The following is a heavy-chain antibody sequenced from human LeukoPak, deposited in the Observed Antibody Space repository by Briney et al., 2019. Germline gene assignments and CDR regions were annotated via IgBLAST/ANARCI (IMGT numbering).Heavy chain of an antibody. V-gene: IGHV4-59*08. CDR3: ARHRVEASDFDY. CDR1: GGSISPYY. D-gene: IGHD3-10*01. Sequence: SETLSLTCTVSGGSISPYYWSWIRQPPGKGLQWIGYIYYSGSTNYSPSLKSRVTISVGTSQNQFSLKLSSVTAADTAVYYCARHRVEASDFDYWGQGTLVTVSS. CDR2: IYYSGST. J-gene: IGHJ4*02.